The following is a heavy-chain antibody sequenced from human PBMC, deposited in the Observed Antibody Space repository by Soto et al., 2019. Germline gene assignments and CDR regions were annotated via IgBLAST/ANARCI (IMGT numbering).Heavy chain of an antibody. V-gene: IGHV3-11*01. CDR3: ATRHYSGNIAY. CDR1: GFTFSDYY. Sequence: QVQLVESGGVLVKPGGSLRLSCAASGFTFSDYYMTWIRQAPGKGLEWLSYISDSGTTIYYADSVMVRFTISRDNARNSLYLQMNSLIIEDTAMYYCATRHYSGNIAYWGQGTLVTVSS. D-gene: IGHD1-26*01. J-gene: IGHJ4*02. CDR2: ISDSGTTI.